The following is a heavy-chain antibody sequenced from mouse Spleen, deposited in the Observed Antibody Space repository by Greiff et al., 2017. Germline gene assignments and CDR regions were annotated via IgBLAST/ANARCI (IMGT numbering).Heavy chain of an antibody. CDR2: IDPSDSET. V-gene: IGHV1-52*01. J-gene: IGHJ2*01. CDR1: GYTFTSYW. Sequence: QVQLQQPGAELVRPGSSVKLSCKASGYTFTSYWMHWVKQRPIQGLEWIGNIDPSDSETHYNQKFKDKATLTVDKSSSTAYMQLSSLTSEDSAVXYCARNSYYGDFYFDYWGQGTTLTVSS. CDR3: ARNSYYGDFYFDY. D-gene: IGHD2-13*01.